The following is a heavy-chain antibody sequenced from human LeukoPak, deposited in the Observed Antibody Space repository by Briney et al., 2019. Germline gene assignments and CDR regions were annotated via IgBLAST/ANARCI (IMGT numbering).Heavy chain of an antibody. CDR1: GGTFSSYA. J-gene: IGHJ6*02. V-gene: IGHV1-69*13. D-gene: IGHD6-13*01. Sequence: ASVKVSCKASGGTFSSYAISWVRQAPGQGLEWMGGIIPIFGTANYAQKFQGRVTITADESTSTAYMELSSLRSEDTAVYYCASSIMTAAGPYYYYGMDVWGQGTTVTVSS. CDR3: ASSIMTAAGPYYYYGMDV. CDR2: IIPIFGTA.